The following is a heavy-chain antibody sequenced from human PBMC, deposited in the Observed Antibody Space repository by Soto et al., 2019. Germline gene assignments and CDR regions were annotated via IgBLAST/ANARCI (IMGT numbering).Heavy chain of an antibody. CDR2: IHSSGTT. J-gene: IGHJ4*02. CDR1: SGSINSFY. D-gene: IGHD1-7*01. Sequence: QVQLQESGPGLVKPTETLSLNCTVSSGSINSFYWAWMRQPAGKGLEWIGRIHSSGTTNYNPSLSSRVTMSVDPSKNHFSLRLTSVTAADTAVYYCARDRIIGTSYSDYWGQGILVTVSS. V-gene: IGHV4-4*07. CDR3: ARDRIIGTSYSDY.